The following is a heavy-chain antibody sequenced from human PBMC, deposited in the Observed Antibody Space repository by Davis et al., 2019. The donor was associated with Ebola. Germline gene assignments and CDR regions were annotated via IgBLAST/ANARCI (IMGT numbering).Heavy chain of an antibody. V-gene: IGHV4-34*01. CDR1: GGSFSGYY. Sequence: MPGGSLRLSCAVYGGSFSGYYWSWIRQPPGKGLEWIGEINHSGSTNYNPSLKSRVTISVDTSKNQFSLKLSSVTAADTAVYYCARGPALATTFLDYWGQGTLVTVSS. CDR2: INHSGST. CDR3: ARGPALATTFLDY. J-gene: IGHJ4*02. D-gene: IGHD1-14*01.